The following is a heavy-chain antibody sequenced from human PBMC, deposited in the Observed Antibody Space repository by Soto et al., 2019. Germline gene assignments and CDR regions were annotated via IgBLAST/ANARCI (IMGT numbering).Heavy chain of an antibody. CDR3: ARSLWFGELH. CDR2: IYWDNDK. J-gene: IGHJ4*02. Sequence: QITLKESGPTLVKPTQTLTLTCSFSGFSLSTTGVGVGWIRQSPGKALEWLAIIYWDNDKRYSPSLKSRVTITKDTSKNQVVLTVTNVDPVDTGTYYCARSLWFGELHWGQGAVVTVSS. D-gene: IGHD3-10*01. CDR1: GFSLSTTGVG. V-gene: IGHV2-5*02.